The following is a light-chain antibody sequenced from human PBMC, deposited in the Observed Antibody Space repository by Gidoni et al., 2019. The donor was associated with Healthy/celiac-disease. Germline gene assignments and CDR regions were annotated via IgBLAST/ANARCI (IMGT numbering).Light chain of an antibody. V-gene: IGKV1-39*01. CDR2: AAS. CDR1: QSISSY. CDR3: QQSYSTPPT. Sequence: DIQMTQSPSSLSASVGDRVTITCRASQSISSYLNWYQQKPGKAPKLLIYAASSLQSWVPSRFSGSGSGTDFTLTISSLQPEDFATYYCQQSYSTPPTFXXXTRLEVK. J-gene: IGKJ5*01.